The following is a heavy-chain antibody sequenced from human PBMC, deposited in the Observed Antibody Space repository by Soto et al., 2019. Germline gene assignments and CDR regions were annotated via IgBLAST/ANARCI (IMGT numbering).Heavy chain of an antibody. CDR3: ARDPNIVLVPAALRSYYYYYGMDV. Sequence: SVKVSCKASGGTFSSYAISWVRQAPGQGLEWMGGIIPIFGTANYAQKFQGRVTITADESTSTAYMELSSLRAEDTAVYYCARDPNIVLVPAALRSYYYYYGMDVWGQGTTVTVSS. V-gene: IGHV1-69*13. CDR2: IIPIFGTA. J-gene: IGHJ6*02. D-gene: IGHD2-2*01. CDR1: GGTFSSYA.